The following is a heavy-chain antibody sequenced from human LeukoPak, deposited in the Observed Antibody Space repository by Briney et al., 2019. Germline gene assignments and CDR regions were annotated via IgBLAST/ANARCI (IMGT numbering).Heavy chain of an antibody. V-gene: IGHV4-59*01. Sequence: SETLSLTCTVSGGSISSYYWSWIRQPPGEGLEWIGYIYYSGTTNYNPSLKSRVTISVDTSKNQFSLKLGSVTAADTAVYYCAALGQTGYWGQGTLVTVSS. J-gene: IGHJ4*02. CDR3: AALGQTGY. CDR1: GGSISSYY. CDR2: IYYSGTT.